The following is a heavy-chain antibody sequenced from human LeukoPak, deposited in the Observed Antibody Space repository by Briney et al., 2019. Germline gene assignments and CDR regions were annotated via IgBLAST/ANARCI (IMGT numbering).Heavy chain of an antibody. D-gene: IGHD3-10*01. J-gene: IGHJ4*02. CDR2: ISAYNGNT. V-gene: IGHV1-18*01. CDR1: GYTFTSYG. CDR3: ARDLPSQHGSGYHYFDY. Sequence: ASVKVSCKASGYTFTSYGISWVRQAPGQGLEWMGWISAYNGNTNYAQKFQGRVTMTTDTSTSTAYMELRSLRSDDTAVYYCARDLPSQHGSGYHYFDYWGQGTLVTVSS.